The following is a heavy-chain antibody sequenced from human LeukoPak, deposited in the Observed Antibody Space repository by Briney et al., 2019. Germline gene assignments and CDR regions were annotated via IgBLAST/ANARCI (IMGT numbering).Heavy chain of an antibody. CDR1: GFIFTDYW. CDR2: IKEDGSEK. D-gene: IGHD6-19*01. V-gene: IGHV3-7*03. Sequence: GGSLRLSCAASGFIFTDYWMYWVRQAPGRGLAWVANIKEDGSEKNYVDSVKGRFTISRDNAKNSLYLQMNSLRAEDTALYYCAKSSGWSKAEYFQHWGQGTLVTVSS. CDR3: AKSSGWSKAEYFQH. J-gene: IGHJ1*01.